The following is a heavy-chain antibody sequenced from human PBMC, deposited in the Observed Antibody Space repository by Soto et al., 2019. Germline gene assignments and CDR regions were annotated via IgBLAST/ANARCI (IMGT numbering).Heavy chain of an antibody. CDR2: ISYDGSNK. CDR3: AKDGGGDYVDYFDY. CDR1: GFTFSSYG. D-gene: IGHD4-17*01. J-gene: IGHJ4*02. Sequence: PGGSLRLSCAASGFTFSSYGMHWVRQAPGKGLEWVAVISYDGSNKYYADSVKGRFTISRDNSKNTLYLQMNSLRAEDTAVYYCAKDGGGDYVDYFDYWGQGTLVTVSS. V-gene: IGHV3-30*18.